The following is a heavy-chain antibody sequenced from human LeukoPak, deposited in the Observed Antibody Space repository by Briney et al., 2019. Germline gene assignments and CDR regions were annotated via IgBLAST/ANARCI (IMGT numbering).Heavy chain of an antibody. CDR1: GGSISSGSHY. D-gene: IGHD5-18*01. CDR3: ARVGGYSYGNYYFNY. CDR2: ISHSGST. V-gene: IGHV4-39*07. Sequence: SETLSLTCTVSGGSISSGSHYWSWIRQPPGKGLDWIGSISHSGSTYYNPSLRSRVTISIDTSKNQFSLRLNSVTATDTAVYYCARVGGYSYGNYYFNYWGQGTLVTVSS. J-gene: IGHJ4*02.